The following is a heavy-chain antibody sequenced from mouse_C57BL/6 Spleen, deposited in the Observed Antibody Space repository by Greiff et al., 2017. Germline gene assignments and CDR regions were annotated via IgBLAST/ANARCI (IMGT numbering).Heavy chain of an antibody. CDR3: TRDADGSSYEGFAD. CDR2: ISSGGDYI. V-gene: IGHV5-9-1*02. J-gene: IGHJ3*01. CDR1: GFTFSSYA. Sequence: EVQGVESGEGLVKPGGSLKLSCAASGFTFSSYAMSWVRQTPEKRLEWVAYISSGGDYIYYADNVKGRFTISRDTARNTLYLQISSLKSEDTAMYYGTRDADGSSYEGFADWGQGTLVTVS. D-gene: IGHD1-1*01.